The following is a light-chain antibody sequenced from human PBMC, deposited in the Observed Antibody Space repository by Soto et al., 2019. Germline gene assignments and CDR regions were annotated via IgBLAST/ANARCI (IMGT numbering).Light chain of an antibody. CDR3: QQYNSYSLT. CDR2: DAS. CDR1: QSISSW. Sequence: DIQMTQSPSTLSASVGDRVTITCRASQSISSWLAWYQQKPGKAPKLLIYDASSLESWVPSRFSGSGSGTEFTLTISSLQPDDFATYYCQQYNSYSLTFGQGTKVDIK. J-gene: IGKJ1*01. V-gene: IGKV1-5*01.